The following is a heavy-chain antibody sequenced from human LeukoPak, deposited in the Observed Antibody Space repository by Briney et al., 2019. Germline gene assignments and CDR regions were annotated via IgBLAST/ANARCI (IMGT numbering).Heavy chain of an antibody. D-gene: IGHD3-10*01. Sequence: GGSLRLSCVVSGISLSNYAMTWVRQAPGKGLEWVSYISERGGSTTYADSLKGRFTISRDTSLNTLYLQMNNLRAEDTAVYFCAKRGVVIRGILVIGYHQEAYHYDFWGQGVLVTVSS. V-gene: IGHV3-23*01. CDR2: ISERGGST. CDR3: AKRGVVIRGILVIGYHQEAYHYDF. CDR1: GISLSNYA. J-gene: IGHJ4*02.